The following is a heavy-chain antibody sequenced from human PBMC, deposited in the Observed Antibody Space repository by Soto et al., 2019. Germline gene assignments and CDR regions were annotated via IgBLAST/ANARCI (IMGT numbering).Heavy chain of an antibody. D-gene: IGHD3-22*01. Sequence: SETLSLTCAVYGGSFSGYYWSWIRQPPGKGLEWIGESNHSGSTNYTSSLKSRVTISVDTSKHQFSLKLSSVTAADTAVYYCASSLGIVVARPFDYWGKGTLVTVSS. CDR2: SNHSGST. CDR3: ASSLGIVVARPFDY. CDR1: GGSFSGYY. V-gene: IGHV4-34*01. J-gene: IGHJ4*02.